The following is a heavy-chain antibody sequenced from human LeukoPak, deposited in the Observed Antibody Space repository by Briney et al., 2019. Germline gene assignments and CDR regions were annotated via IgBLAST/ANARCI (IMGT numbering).Heavy chain of an antibody. CDR2: MNPNSGNT. V-gene: IGHV1-8*03. D-gene: IGHD2-2*01. J-gene: IGHJ4*02. CDR1: GYTFTSYD. CDR3: ARSVVVPAAIPTGFDY. Sequence: PGESLKISCKGSGYTFTSYDINWVRQATGQGLEWMGWMNPNSGNTGYAQKFQGRVTITRNTSISTAYMELSSLRSEDTAVYYCARSVVVPAAIPTGFDYWAREPWSPSPQ.